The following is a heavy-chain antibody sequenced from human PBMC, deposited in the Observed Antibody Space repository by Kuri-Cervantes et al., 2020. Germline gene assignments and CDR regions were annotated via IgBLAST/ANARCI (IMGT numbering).Heavy chain of an antibody. CDR3: ARNQNYYHSGSYYYHYGVDV. D-gene: IGHD3-22*01. CDR2: ISWNSGSI. V-gene: IGHV3-9*01. CDR1: GFTFDDYA. Sequence: SLKISCAASGFTFDDYAMHWVRQAPGKGLEWVSDISWNSGSIGYADSVKGRFTISRDNAKNSLYLQMNSLRAEDTAVFYCARNQNYYHSGSYYYHYGVDVWGQGTTVTVSS. J-gene: IGHJ6*02.